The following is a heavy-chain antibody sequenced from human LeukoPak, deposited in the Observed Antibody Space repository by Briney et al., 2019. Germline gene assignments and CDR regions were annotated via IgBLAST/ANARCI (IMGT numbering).Heavy chain of an antibody. D-gene: IGHD6-19*01. CDR1: GFTFSDYY. J-gene: IGHJ4*02. CDR3: ARAPSRAGEDH. CDR2: ISSSGSTI. Sequence: GGSLRLSCAASGFTFSDYYMSWIRQAPGKGLEWVSYISSSGSTIYYADSVKGRLTISRDNAKNSLYLQTTSLRAEAPAVYYCARAPSRAGEDHWGQGTLVTVSS. V-gene: IGHV3-11*01.